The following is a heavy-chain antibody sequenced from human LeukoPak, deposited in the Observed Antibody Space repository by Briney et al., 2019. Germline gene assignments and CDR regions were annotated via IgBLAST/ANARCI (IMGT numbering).Heavy chain of an antibody. J-gene: IGHJ4*02. D-gene: IGHD3-22*01. CDR2: ISNNGGYT. CDR3: ARDRSNLYGSGYSYYFDY. CDR1: GFTFSSSA. V-gene: IGHV3-23*01. Sequence: GGSLRLSCAASGFTFSSSAMSWVRQAPGKGLEWVSAISNNGGYTYYADSVQGRFTISRDNSKSTLCLQMNSLRAEDTAVYYCARDRSNLYGSGYSYYFDYWGQGTLVTVSS.